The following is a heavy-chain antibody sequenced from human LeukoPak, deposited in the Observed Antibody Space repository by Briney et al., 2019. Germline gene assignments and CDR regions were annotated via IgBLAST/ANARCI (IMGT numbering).Heavy chain of an antibody. V-gene: IGHV3-23*01. CDR3: AKGPGMTTVTTAAFNWFDP. CDR2: ISGSGGST. Sequence: GGSLRLSCAASGFTFSSYAMSWVRQAPGKGLEWVSAISGSGGSTYYADSVKGRFTISRDNSKNTLYLQMNSLRAEDTAVYYCAKGPGMTTVTTAAFNWFDPWGQGTLVTVSS. J-gene: IGHJ5*02. D-gene: IGHD4-17*01. CDR1: GFTFSSYA.